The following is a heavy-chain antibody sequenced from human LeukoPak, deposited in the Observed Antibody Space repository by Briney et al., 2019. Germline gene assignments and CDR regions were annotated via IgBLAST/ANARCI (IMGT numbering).Heavy chain of an antibody. Sequence: PGGSLRLSCEASGFTFSNYALTWVRQAPGMGLEWVSAISGSGGTTYYADSVKGRFTISRDNSKNTLYLQMNSLRAEDTAVYYCARGPVATGESYWGQGTLVTVSS. CDR1: GFTFSNYA. D-gene: IGHD3-16*01. J-gene: IGHJ4*02. V-gene: IGHV3-23*01. CDR3: ARGPVATGESY. CDR2: ISGSGGTT.